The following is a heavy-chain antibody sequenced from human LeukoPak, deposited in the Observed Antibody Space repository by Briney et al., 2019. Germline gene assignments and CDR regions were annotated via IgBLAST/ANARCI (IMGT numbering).Heavy chain of an antibody. Sequence: GGSLRLSCVASGFTFRHYDMSWVRQAPGKWLEWVSSINTSGGSTYYADSLQGRFTISRDNSKNTLHLQMNNVRAEDTAIYYCMKLPTMIIVIDTDFEYWGQGAQVTVSS. CDR1: GFTFRHYD. CDR2: INTSGGST. D-gene: IGHD2-21*01. J-gene: IGHJ4*02. CDR3: MKLPTMIIVIDTDFEY. V-gene: IGHV3-23*01.